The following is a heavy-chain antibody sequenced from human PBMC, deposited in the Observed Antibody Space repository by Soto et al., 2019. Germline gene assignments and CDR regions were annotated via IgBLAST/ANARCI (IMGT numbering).Heavy chain of an antibody. CDR1: GFTFSSYG. Sequence: QVQLVESGGGVVQPGRSLRLSCAASGFTFSSYGMHWVRQAPGKGLEWVAVISYDGSNKYYADSVKGRFTISRDNSKNTLYLQMNSLRAEDTAVYYCAKDRGYSYGYPYGMYVWGQWTTVTVSS. CDR3: AKDRGYSYGYPYGMYV. V-gene: IGHV3-30*18. D-gene: IGHD5-18*01. J-gene: IGHJ6*02. CDR2: ISYDGSNK.